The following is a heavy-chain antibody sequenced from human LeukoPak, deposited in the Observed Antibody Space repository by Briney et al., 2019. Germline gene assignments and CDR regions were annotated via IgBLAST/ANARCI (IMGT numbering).Heavy chain of an antibody. V-gene: IGHV3-23*01. CDR2: ISGSGGST. CDR1: GFTFSNYA. D-gene: IGHD3-10*01. Sequence: PGGSLRLSCAASGFTFSNYAMSWVRQAPGKGLEWVSAISGSGGSTYYADSVKGRFTISRDNSKTTLYLQMNSLRVEDTAVYYCAKDHRASYYDSGSYIGMDVWGQGTTVTVSS. CDR3: AKDHRASYYDSGSYIGMDV. J-gene: IGHJ6*02.